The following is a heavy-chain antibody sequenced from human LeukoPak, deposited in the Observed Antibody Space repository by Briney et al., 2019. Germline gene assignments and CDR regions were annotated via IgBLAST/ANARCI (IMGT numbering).Heavy chain of an antibody. CDR2: IYTSGST. CDR1: GGSISSGSYY. V-gene: IGHV4-61*02. Sequence: SQTLSLTCTVSGGSISSGSYYWSWIRQPAGKGLEWIGRIYTSGSTNYNPSLKSRVTISVDTSKNQLSLKLSSVTAADTAVYYCAREVHCSGGSCYGAFDIWGQGTMVTVSS. D-gene: IGHD2-15*01. J-gene: IGHJ3*02. CDR3: AREVHCSGGSCYGAFDI.